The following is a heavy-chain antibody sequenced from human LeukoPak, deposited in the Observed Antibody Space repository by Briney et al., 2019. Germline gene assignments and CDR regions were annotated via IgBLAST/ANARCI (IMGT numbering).Heavy chain of an antibody. CDR3: ARHNNDNDGYYYFDY. D-gene: IGHD5-24*01. V-gene: IGHV4-59*08. Sequence: PSETLSLTCTVSGGSVSSQYWSWIRQPPGKGLEWIGYIYYTGSTSYSPSLKSRVTISVHTSKNQFSLKLSSVTAADTAKYYCARHNNDNDGYYYFDYWGQGTLVTVSS. CDR1: GGSVSSQY. CDR2: IYYTGST. J-gene: IGHJ4*02.